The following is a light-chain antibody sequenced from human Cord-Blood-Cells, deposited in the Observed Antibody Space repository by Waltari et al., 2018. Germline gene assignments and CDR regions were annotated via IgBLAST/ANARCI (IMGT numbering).Light chain of an antibody. Sequence: DIQMTQSPSSLSASVGDRVTITCRASQSISSYLNWDQQKPGKAPKLLIYAASSLQSGVPSTFSGSGSGTDFTLTISRLQPEDFATYYCQQGYSTPYSFGQRTKLEIK. CDR1: QSISSY. V-gene: IGKV1-39*01. J-gene: IGKJ2*03. CDR2: AAS. CDR3: QQGYSTPYS.